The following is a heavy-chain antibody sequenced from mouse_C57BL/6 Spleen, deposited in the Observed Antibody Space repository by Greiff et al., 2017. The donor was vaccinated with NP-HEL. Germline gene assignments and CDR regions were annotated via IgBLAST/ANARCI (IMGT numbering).Heavy chain of an antibody. CDR1: GYTFTDYN. CDR3: ARDYYGSSYGDYAMDY. V-gene: IGHV1-22*01. CDR2: INPNNGGT. D-gene: IGHD1-1*01. Sequence: VQLKESGPELVKPGASVKMSCKASGYTFTDYNMHWVKQSHGKSLEWIGYINPNNGGTSYNQKLKGKATLTVKKYSSTAYMELRSLTSEDSAVYYCARDYYGSSYGDYAMDYWGQGTSVTVSS. J-gene: IGHJ4*01.